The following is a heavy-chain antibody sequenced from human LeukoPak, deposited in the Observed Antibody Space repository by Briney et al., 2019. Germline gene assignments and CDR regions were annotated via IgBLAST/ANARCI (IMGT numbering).Heavy chain of an antibody. CDR3: ARDPPRGADWYAPNFDY. CDR2: INPNSGGT. D-gene: IGHD3-9*01. CDR1: GYTFTGYY. J-gene: IGHJ4*02. Sequence: ASVKVSCKASGYTFTGYYMHWVRQAPGQGLEWMGWINPNSGGTNYAQEFQGRVTMTRDTSISTDYMELSRLRSDDTAVYYCARDPPRGADWYAPNFDYWGQGTLVTVSS. V-gene: IGHV1-2*02.